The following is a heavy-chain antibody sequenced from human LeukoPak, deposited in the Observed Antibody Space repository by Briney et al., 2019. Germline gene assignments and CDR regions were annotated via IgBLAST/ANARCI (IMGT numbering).Heavy chain of an antibody. CDR1: GFTFSSYG. J-gene: IGHJ4*02. CDR2: IRYDGSNK. CDR3: AKGEYSYGYFDY. V-gene: IGHV3-30*02. D-gene: IGHD5-18*01. Sequence: PGGSLRLSCAASGFTFSSYGMHWVRQAPGKGLEWVAFIRYDGSNKYYADSVKGRFTISRDNSKNTLYLQMNSLGAEDTAVYYCAKGEYSYGYFDYWGQGTLVTVSS.